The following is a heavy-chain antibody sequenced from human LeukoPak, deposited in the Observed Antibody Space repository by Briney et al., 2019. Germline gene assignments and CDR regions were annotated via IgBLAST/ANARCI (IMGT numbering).Heavy chain of an antibody. J-gene: IGHJ4*02. Sequence: GGSLRLSCAASGFTFSSYAMTWVRQAPGKGLEWVSAISGSGGSTYYADSVKGRFTISRDISKNTLYLQMHSLRAEDTAVYYCAKMADYDILTGYYPTLDYWGQGTLVTVSS. CDR3: AKMADYDILTGYYPTLDY. D-gene: IGHD3-9*01. CDR2: ISGSGGST. V-gene: IGHV3-23*01. CDR1: GFTFSSYA.